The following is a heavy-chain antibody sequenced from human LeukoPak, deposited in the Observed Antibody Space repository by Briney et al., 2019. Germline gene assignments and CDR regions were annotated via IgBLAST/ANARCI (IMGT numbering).Heavy chain of an antibody. CDR2: FDPEDGET. CDR3: ATEYSSSSGRYDAFDI. CDR1: GYTLTELS. Sequence: ASVKVSCKVSGYTLTELSMHWVRQAPGKGLEWMGGFDPEDGETIYAQKFQGRVTMTEDTSTDTAYMELRSLRSEDTAVYYCATEYSSSSGRYDAFDIWGQGTMVTVSS. J-gene: IGHJ3*02. V-gene: IGHV1-24*01. D-gene: IGHD6-6*01.